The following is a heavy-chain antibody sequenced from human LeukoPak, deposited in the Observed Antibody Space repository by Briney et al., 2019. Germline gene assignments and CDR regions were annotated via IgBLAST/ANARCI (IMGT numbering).Heavy chain of an antibody. J-gene: IGHJ4*02. CDR1: GFTFDDYA. CDR3: AKDKAAYGDYVPYYFDY. CDR2: ISWNSGSI. V-gene: IGHV3-9*03. D-gene: IGHD4-17*01. Sequence: GRPLRLSCAASGFTFDDYAMHWVRQAPGKGLEWVSGISWNSGSIGYADSVKGRFTISRDNAKNSLYLQMNSLRAEDMALYYCAKDKAAYGDYVPYYFDYWGQGTLVTVSS.